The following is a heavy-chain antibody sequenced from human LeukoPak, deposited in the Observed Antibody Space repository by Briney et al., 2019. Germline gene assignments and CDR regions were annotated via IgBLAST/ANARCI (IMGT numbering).Heavy chain of an antibody. J-gene: IGHJ3*02. V-gene: IGHV4-39*01. Sequence: PSETLSLTCTVSGGSISSYYWGWIRQPPGKGLEWIGSIYYSGSTYYNPSLKSRVTISVDTSKNQFSLKLSPVTAADTAVYYCARQSATVSAFDIWGQGTMVTVSS. D-gene: IGHD4-11*01. CDR2: IYYSGST. CDR1: GGSISSYY. CDR3: ARQSATVSAFDI.